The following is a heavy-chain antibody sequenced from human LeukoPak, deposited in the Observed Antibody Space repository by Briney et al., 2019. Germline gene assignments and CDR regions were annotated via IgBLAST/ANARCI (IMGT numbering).Heavy chain of an antibody. V-gene: IGHV4-59*08. CDR3: ARHTKNSSGWYYFDY. Sequence: PSETLSPTCTVSGGSISSYYWSWIRQPPGKGLEWIGYIYYSGSTNYNPSLKSRVTISVDTSKNQFSLKLSSVTAADTAVYYCARHTKNSSGWYYFDYWGQGTLVTVSS. CDR1: GGSISSYY. CDR2: IYYSGST. J-gene: IGHJ4*02. D-gene: IGHD6-19*01.